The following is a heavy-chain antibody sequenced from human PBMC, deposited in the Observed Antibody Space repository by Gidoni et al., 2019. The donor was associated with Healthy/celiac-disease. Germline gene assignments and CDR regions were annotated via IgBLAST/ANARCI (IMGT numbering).Heavy chain of an antibody. Sequence: EVQLVQSGAEVKKPGASLQISCKGSGYSFTSYWIGWVRQMPGKGLEWMGITYPGDSDTRYSPSFQGQVTISADKSISTAYLQWSSLKASDTAMYYCARHETTMARGMDVWGQGTTVTVSS. V-gene: IGHV5-51*01. CDR2: TYPGDSDT. CDR1: GYSFTSYW. CDR3: ARHETTMARGMDV. J-gene: IGHJ6*02. D-gene: IGHD5-12*01.